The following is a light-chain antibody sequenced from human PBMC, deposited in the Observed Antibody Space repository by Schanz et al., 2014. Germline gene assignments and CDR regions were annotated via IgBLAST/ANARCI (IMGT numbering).Light chain of an antibody. CDR3: QQRANWPIT. J-gene: IGKJ5*01. Sequence: EIVMTQSPATLSVSPGESATLSCRASQSVSSKLAWYQQKPGQAPRLLIYGASTRATGIPARFSASGSGTDFTLTISSLEPEDFAVYYCQQRANWPITFGQGTRLEIK. CDR1: QSVSSK. V-gene: IGKV3-15*01. CDR2: GAS.